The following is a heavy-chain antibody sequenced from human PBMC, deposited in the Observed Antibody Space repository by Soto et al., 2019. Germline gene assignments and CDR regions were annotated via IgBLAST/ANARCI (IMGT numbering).Heavy chain of an antibody. J-gene: IGHJ5*02. V-gene: IGHV4-59*11. CDR1: GTSMSGHF. D-gene: IGHD3-10*01. CDR3: ARGVYLSLVRTGWFDP. CDR2: GYYSGST. Sequence: QVQLQESGPGLVKASETLSLTCTVSGTSMSGHFWSWMRQPPGKGLECIGYGYYSGSTLYNPSLNSRVTISLDTSKNHFSLRLNSVTSADTAVYYCARGVYLSLVRTGWFDPWGQGTLVTVSS.